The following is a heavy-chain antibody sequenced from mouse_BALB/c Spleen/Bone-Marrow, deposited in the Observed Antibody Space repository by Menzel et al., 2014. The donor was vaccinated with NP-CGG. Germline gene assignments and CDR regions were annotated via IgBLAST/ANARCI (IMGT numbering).Heavy chain of an antibody. V-gene: IGHV5-6-5*01. CDR2: ISSGGGT. CDR3: ARGGGLRGLYPMDY. CDR1: GFTFSSYA. Sequence: EVKLMESGGGLVKPGGSLKLSCAGSGFTFSSYAMSWGRQTPEKRLEWVASISSGGGTYYPASVKGRFTISRDNVRNILYLQMSSLRSEDTAMDYCARGGGLRGLYPMDYWGQGTSVTVSS. J-gene: IGHJ4*01. D-gene: IGHD2-4*01.